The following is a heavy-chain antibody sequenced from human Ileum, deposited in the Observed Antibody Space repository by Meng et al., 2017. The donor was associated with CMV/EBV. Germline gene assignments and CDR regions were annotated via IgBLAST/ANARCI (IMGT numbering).Heavy chain of an antibody. CDR1: GGSVSSATHY. CDR2: IYHSGST. J-gene: IGHJ4*02. V-gene: IGHV4-61*01. D-gene: IGHD3-22*01. Sequence: SETLSLTCTVSGGSVSSATHYWSWIRQPPGKGLEWIGYIYHSGSTHYNPSLKSRVTISVDTSKNQFSLNLSPATAADTAVYYCARGYDSSGYVGYWGQGTLVTVSS. CDR3: ARGYDSSGYVGY.